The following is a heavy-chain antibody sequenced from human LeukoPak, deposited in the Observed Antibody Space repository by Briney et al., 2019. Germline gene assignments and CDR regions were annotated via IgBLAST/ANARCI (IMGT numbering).Heavy chain of an antibody. V-gene: IGHV1-69*13. Sequence: SVRVSCKASGGTFSSYAISWVRQAPGQGLEWMGGIIPIFGTANYAQKFQGRVTITADESTSTAYMELSSLRSEDTAVYYCARGALGDTAMARGAFDIWGQGTMVTVSS. J-gene: IGHJ3*02. CDR1: GGTFSSYA. CDR2: IIPIFGTA. D-gene: IGHD5-18*01. CDR3: ARGALGDTAMARGAFDI.